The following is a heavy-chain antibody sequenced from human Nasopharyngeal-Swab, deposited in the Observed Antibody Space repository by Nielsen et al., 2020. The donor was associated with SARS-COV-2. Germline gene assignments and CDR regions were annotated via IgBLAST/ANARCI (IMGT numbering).Heavy chain of an antibody. CDR1: GFTFSSYA. V-gene: IGHV3-23*01. CDR3: AKDSDFWSGYFDY. D-gene: IGHD3-3*01. CDR2: ISGSGGST. J-gene: IGHJ4*02. Sequence: GESLKTSCAASGFTFSSYAMSWLRQAPGKVLEWVSAISGSGGSTYYADSVKGRFTISRDNSKNTLYLQMNSLRAEDTAVYYCAKDSDFWSGYFDYWGQGTLVTVSS.